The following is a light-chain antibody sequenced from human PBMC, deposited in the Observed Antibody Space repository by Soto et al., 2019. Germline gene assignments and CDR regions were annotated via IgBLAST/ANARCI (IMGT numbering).Light chain of an antibody. CDR1: QTIWRY. J-gene: IGKJ1*01. CDR3: HQYGDAPWT. V-gene: IGKV3-20*01. Sequence: EIVLTQSPGTLSLSPGERATLSCRASQTIWRYFAWYQQKPRQAPRLLIHGVSSRAPGIPDRFSASESGTDFTLTISRLEPEDFAVYYCHQYGDAPWTFGQRTKVDIK. CDR2: GVS.